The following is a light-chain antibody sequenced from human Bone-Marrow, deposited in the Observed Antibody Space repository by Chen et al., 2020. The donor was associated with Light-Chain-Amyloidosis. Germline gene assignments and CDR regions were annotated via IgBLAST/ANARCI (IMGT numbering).Light chain of an antibody. Sequence: NFMLTQPHSVSESPGKTVIISCTRSSGSIATNYVQWYQQRPGSSPTTVLYEDDQRPSGVPDRFSGSLDRSSNPASLTISGLKTEDEAAYYCQSYQGSSQGLFGGGTKLTVL. V-gene: IGLV6-57*01. CDR1: SGSIATNY. CDR3: QSYQGSSQGL. J-gene: IGLJ3*02. CDR2: EDD.